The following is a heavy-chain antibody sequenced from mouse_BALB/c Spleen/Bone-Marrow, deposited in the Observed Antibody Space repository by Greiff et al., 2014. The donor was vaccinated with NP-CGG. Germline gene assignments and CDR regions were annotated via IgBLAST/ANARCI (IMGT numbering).Heavy chain of an antibody. Sequence: EVQLQQSGGGLVQPGGSLKLSCAASGFDFSGYWMTWVRQAPGKGLEWIGEINPDSRTINCKPSLKEKFIMSRDNAKNTLHLQMSKVRSEDTALYYCARNGYYGWMTYWGQGTLVTVSA. CDR2: INPDSRTI. V-gene: IGHV4-1*02. J-gene: IGHJ3*01. D-gene: IGHD1-2*01. CDR3: ARNGYYGWMTY. CDR1: GFDFSGYW.